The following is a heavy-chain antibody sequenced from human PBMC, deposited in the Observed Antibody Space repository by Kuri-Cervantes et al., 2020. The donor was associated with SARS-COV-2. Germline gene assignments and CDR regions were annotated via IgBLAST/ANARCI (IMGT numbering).Heavy chain of an antibody. CDR1: GFTFSDYY. CDR2: ISSSGSSI. CDR3: TREAYDYNMGFDS. J-gene: IGHJ4*02. V-gene: IGHV3-11*04. Sequence: GESLKISCAASGFTFSDYYMSWIRQAPGKGLEWVSYISSSGSSIYYADSVKGRFTISRDNSRNIVYLQMSSLRPEDTALYYCTREAYDYNMGFDSWGQGTLVTVSS. D-gene: IGHD4-11*01.